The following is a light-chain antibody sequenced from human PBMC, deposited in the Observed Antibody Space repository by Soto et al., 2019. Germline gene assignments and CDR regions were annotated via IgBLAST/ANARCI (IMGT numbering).Light chain of an antibody. J-gene: IGKJ2*01. V-gene: IGKV3-11*01. CDR3: QQRSNWPET. CDR1: QSVSSY. CDR2: DAS. Sequence: EIVLTQSPATLSLSPGERATLSCRASQSVSSYLAWYKQKPGQAPRLLIYDASNRATGIPARFSGSGSGTDFTLTISSLEPEDFAVYDCQQRSNWPETFGQGTKLEIK.